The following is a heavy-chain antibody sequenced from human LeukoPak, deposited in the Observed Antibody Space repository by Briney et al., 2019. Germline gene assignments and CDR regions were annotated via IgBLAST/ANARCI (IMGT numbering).Heavy chain of an antibody. CDR2: INPNSGGT. CDR1: GYTFTGYY. V-gene: IGHV1-2*02. Sequence: ASVKVSCKASGYTFTGYYMHWVRQAPGQGLEWMGWINPNSGGTNYAQKFQGRVTMTRDTSISTAYMELSRLRSDDTAVYYCARVPTEYSSSFFDYWGQGTLVTVSS. D-gene: IGHD6-6*01. CDR3: ARVPTEYSSSFFDY. J-gene: IGHJ4*02.